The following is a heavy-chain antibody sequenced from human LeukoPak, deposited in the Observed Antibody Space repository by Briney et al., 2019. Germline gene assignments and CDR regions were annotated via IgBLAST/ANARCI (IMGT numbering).Heavy chain of an antibody. Sequence: KPSETLSLTCAVYGGSFSGYYWSWIRQPPGKGLEWIGEINHSGSTNYNPSLKSRVTISVDTSKNQFSLKLSSVTAADTAVYYCARGRASNGWYMRRAFDIWGQGTMVTVSS. CDR1: GGSFSGYY. CDR2: INHSGST. D-gene: IGHD6-19*01. CDR3: ARGRASNGWYMRRAFDI. J-gene: IGHJ3*02. V-gene: IGHV4-34*01.